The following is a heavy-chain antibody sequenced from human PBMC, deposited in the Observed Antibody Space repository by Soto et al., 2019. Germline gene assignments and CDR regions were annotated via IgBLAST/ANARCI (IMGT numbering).Heavy chain of an antibody. CDR1: GSIFTNNG. J-gene: IGHJ6*03. V-gene: IGHV1-18*01. CDR3: ARDRGVAPPVAGNTHYYYYMDV. Sequence: QDRLVQSGVEVKKPGASVRVSCKASGSIFTNNGITGVRQAPGQGLEGMGWISAYNGNTNYAQKFQGRVTLTTDASTSTAYLELRSLRSDDTAVYYCARDRGVAPPVAGNTHYYYYMDVWGKGTTVTVSS. D-gene: IGHD6-19*01. CDR2: ISAYNGNT.